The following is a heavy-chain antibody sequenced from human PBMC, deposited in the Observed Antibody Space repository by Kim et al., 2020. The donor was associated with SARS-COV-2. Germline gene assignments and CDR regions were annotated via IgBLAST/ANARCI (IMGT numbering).Heavy chain of an antibody. CDR3: ARDLDGSYPYYFDY. D-gene: IGHD1-26*01. Sequence: VDSLKRRFTSPRDNAKNSLYLQMNRLRAEDTAVYYCARDLDGSYPYYFDYWGQGTLVTVSS. J-gene: IGHJ4*02. V-gene: IGHV3-7*03.